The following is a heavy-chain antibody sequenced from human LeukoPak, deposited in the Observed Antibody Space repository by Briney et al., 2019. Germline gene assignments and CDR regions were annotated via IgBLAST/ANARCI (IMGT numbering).Heavy chain of an antibody. D-gene: IGHD4-11*01. J-gene: IGHJ6*03. CDR1: GYSFTSYW. V-gene: IGHV5-51*01. CDR2: IYPGDSDT. Sequence: GESLKISCKGSGYSFTSYWIGWVRQMPGKGLEWMGIIYPGDSDTRYSPSFQGQVTISADKSISTAYLQWSSLKASDTAMYYCARSKDYMNYCYYYYYMDVWGKGTTVTVSS. CDR3: ARSKDYMNYCYYYYYMDV.